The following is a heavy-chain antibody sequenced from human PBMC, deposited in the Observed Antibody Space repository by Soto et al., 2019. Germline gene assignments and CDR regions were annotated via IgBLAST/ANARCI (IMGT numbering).Heavy chain of an antibody. CDR1: GFTFSSYD. CDR3: ARETGYSSSPAGYYYYYGMDV. Sequence: EVQLVESGGGLVQPGGSLRLSCAASGFTFSSYDMHWVRQATGKGLEWVSAIGTAGDTYYPGSVKGRFTISRENAKNSLYLQMNSLRAEDTAVYYCARETGYSSSPAGYYYYYGMDVWGQGTTVTVSS. CDR2: IGTAGDT. D-gene: IGHD6-13*01. J-gene: IGHJ6*02. V-gene: IGHV3-13*01.